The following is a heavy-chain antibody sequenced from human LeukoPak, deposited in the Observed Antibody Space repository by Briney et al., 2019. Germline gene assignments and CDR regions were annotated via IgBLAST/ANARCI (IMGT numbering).Heavy chain of an antibody. J-gene: IGHJ4*02. CDR3: TRLGGGYGELDN. V-gene: IGHV3-73*01. Sequence: GGSLKLSCAASGFTFSGSAMHWVRQASGKGLEWVGQIRSKANSYATAYAASVRGRFTISRDDSKNTAYLQMSSLKTEDTAVYSCTRLGGGYGELDNWGQGTLVTVSS. CDR1: GFTFSGSA. CDR2: IRSKANSYAT. D-gene: IGHD5-12*01.